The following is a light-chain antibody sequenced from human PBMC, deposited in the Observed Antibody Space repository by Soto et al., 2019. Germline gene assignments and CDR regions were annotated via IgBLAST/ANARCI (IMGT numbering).Light chain of an antibody. J-gene: IGKJ1*01. Sequence: DIQITQAPSTLSASIGDRVTITCRASQNINNWIAWYQQKPGKAPKFLIYDASTLESGVPSRFSGSGFGTEFSLTISSMKPDDFGSYYCQHMRTFGQGTKVDIK. CDR1: QNINNW. CDR2: DAS. V-gene: IGKV1-5*01. CDR3: QHMRT.